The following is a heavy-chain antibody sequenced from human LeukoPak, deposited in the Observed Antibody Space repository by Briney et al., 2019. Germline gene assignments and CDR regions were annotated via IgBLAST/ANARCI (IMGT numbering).Heavy chain of an antibody. CDR2: TYYNSKRFH. J-gene: IGHJ4*02. Sequence: SQTFSLTCAISGDSVSGNSVAWNWIRQSPSRGLEWLGRTYYNSKRFHDYAVSVKGRITINPDTSKNQFSLQLDSVTPEDTAVYYCARAVTGVRSFDYWGQGTLVTVSS. CDR3: ARAVTGVRSFDY. D-gene: IGHD6-19*01. CDR1: GDSVSGNSVA. V-gene: IGHV6-1*01.